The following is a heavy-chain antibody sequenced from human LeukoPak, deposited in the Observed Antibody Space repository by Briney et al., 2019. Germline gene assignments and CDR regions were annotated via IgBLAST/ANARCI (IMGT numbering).Heavy chain of an antibody. CDR2: IIPIFGTA. Sequence: SSVKVSCKASGGTFSSYAISWVRQAPGQGLEWMGRIIPIFGTANYAQKFQGRDTITTDESTSTAYMELSSLRSEDTAVYYCAREGGSTYYDFWSGLSLDYWGQGTLVTVSS. D-gene: IGHD3-3*01. V-gene: IGHV1-69*05. J-gene: IGHJ4*02. CDR1: GGTFSSYA. CDR3: AREGGSTYYDFWSGLSLDY.